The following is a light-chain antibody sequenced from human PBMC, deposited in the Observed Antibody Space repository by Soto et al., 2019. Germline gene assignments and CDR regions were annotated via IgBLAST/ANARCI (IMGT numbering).Light chain of an antibody. CDR1: QSVSSY. V-gene: IGKV3-20*01. J-gene: IGKJ1*01. CDR3: QQYGSSSRT. Sequence: EIVLTQSPGTLSLSPGERATLSCRASQSVSSYLAWYQQKPGQAPRLLIYGASSRATGIPDRFSGSGSGTDFTLTISRLEPEDFAVYCCQQYGSSSRTFGQGTKVEIK. CDR2: GAS.